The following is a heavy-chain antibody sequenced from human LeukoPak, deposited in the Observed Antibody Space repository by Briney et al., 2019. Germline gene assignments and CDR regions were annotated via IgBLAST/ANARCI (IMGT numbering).Heavy chain of an antibody. CDR1: LGSISSDY. J-gene: IGHJ4*02. Sequence: SETLSLTCTVSLGSISSDYCSCSRQPARKGLWWTGRIYTSGGTTSTTSLKSRVTMSVDTSKNQFSLKLSSVTAADTAVYYCARASQDSIAVAGRLGFDYWGQGTLVTVSS. V-gene: IGHV4-4*07. D-gene: IGHD6-19*01. CDR2: IYTSGGT. CDR3: ARASQDSIAVAGRLGFDY.